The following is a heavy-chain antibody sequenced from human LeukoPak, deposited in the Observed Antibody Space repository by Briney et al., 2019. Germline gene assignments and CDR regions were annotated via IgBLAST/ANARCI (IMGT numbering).Heavy chain of an antibody. Sequence: SETLSLTCTVSGGSISSYYWSWIRQPPGKGLEWIGYVYSSGSTNYNPSLTSRVTISVDTSKNQFSLKLISVTAADTAVYYCARAGNPIYVWGKGTTVTVSS. D-gene: IGHD1-14*01. V-gene: IGHV4-59*01. CDR1: GGSISSYY. J-gene: IGHJ6*04. CDR2: VYSSGST. CDR3: ARAGNPIYV.